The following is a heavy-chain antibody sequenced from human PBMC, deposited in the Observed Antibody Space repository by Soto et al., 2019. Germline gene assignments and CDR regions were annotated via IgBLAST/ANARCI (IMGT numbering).Heavy chain of an antibody. Sequence: GGSLRLSCAASGFTFISYGMHLFRHSPGKWLEWVAVISYDGSNKYYADSVKGRFTISRDNSKNTLYLQMNSLRAEDTAVYYCAKTNRPVTTSIYYYYYGMDVWGQGTTVTVSS. V-gene: IGHV3-30*18. D-gene: IGHD4-17*01. CDR1: GFTFISYG. J-gene: IGHJ6*02. CDR3: AKTNRPVTTSIYYYYYGMDV. CDR2: ISYDGSNK.